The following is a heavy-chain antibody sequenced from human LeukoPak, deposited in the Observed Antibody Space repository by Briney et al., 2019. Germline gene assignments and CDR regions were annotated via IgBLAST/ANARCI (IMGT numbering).Heavy chain of an antibody. D-gene: IGHD3-22*01. CDR1: GGSISSSSYY. CDR3: ARQGSGYYWGKYYFDY. J-gene: IGHJ4*02. Sequence: SETLSLTCTVSGGSISSSSYYWGWIRQPPGKGREWIGSIYYSGSTYYNPSLKSRVTISVDTSKNQFSLKLSSVTAADTAVYYCARQGSGYYWGKYYFDYWGQGTLVTASS. CDR2: IYYSGST. V-gene: IGHV4-39*01.